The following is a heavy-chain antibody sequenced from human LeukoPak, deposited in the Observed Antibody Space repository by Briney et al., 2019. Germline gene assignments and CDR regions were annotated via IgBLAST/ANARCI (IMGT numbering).Heavy chain of an antibody. Sequence: SETLSLTCTVSGGSISSYYWSWIRQPPGKGLEWIGYIYYSGSTNYNPSLKSRVTISVDTSKNQFSLKLSSVTAADTAVYYCARHRYSSGWDDAFDIWGQGTMVTVSS. CDR2: IYYSGST. V-gene: IGHV4-59*08. J-gene: IGHJ3*02. CDR3: ARHRYSSGWDDAFDI. CDR1: GGSISSYY. D-gene: IGHD6-19*01.